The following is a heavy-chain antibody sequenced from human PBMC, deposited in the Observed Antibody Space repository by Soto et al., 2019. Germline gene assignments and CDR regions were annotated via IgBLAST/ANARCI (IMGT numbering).Heavy chain of an antibody. CDR1: GYTFTSYG. CDR3: ARDRVCSSTSCYEAWFDP. J-gene: IGHJ5*02. D-gene: IGHD2-2*01. Sequence: QVQLVQSGAEVKKPGASVKVSCKASGYTFTSYGISWVRQGPGQGLEWMGWISAYNGNTNYAQKLQGRVTMTTDTSTSTAYMELRSLRSDDTAVYYCARDRVCSSTSCYEAWFDPWGQGTLVTVSS. V-gene: IGHV1-18*01. CDR2: ISAYNGNT.